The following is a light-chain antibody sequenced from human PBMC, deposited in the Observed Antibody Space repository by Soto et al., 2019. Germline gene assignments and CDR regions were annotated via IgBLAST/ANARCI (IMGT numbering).Light chain of an antibody. CDR1: QSVSSNH. J-gene: IGKJ2*01. Sequence: EIVLTQSPGTLSLSPGEGATLSCRASQSVSSNHLAWYQQKPGQAPRLLIFGASSRASDIPDRFSGSGSGTDFTLTISRLEPEDFVVYYCQEYGSSPPYTFGRGTKLEIK. CDR2: GAS. CDR3: QEYGSSPPYT. V-gene: IGKV3-20*01.